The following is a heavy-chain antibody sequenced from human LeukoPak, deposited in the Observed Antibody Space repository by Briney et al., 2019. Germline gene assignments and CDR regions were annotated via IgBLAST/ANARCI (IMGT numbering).Heavy chain of an antibody. D-gene: IGHD3-10*01. CDR3: ARDREATMVRGESGYYGMDV. CDR2: INSYNGNT. V-gene: IGHV1-18*01. CDR1: GYTFTIYG. J-gene: IGHJ6*02. Sequence: ASVKVSCKTSGYTFTIYGIGWVRQAPGQGLEWMGWINSYNGNTNFAQKFQGRVTMTTDTSTTTAYMELRSLRSDDTALYYCARDREATMVRGESGYYGMDVWGQGTTVTVSS.